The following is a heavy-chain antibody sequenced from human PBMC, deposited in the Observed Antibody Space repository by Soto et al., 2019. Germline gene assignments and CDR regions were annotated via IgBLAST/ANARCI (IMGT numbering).Heavy chain of an antibody. CDR2: IYYSGST. V-gene: IGHV4-31*03. Sequence: QVQLQESGPGLVKPSQTLSLTCTVSGGSISSGGYYWSWIRQHPGKGLARIGYIYYSGSTYYNPSLNSRVTISVDTSKNQFSLKRSSVTAAETAVYYCARDEGGFFGLYGMDVWGQGTTVTVSS. CDR3: ARDEGGFFGLYGMDV. J-gene: IGHJ6*02. D-gene: IGHD3-3*01. CDR1: GGSISSGGYY.